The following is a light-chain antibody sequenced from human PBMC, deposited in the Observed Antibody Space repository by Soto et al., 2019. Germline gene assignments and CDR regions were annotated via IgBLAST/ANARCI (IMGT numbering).Light chain of an antibody. V-gene: IGKV3-20*01. Sequence: EIVLTQSPGTLSFSPGERATLSCRASQSISRNFLAWYQHKPGQAPRLLIYVASIRATGIPDRFSGSGSGTDFTLTSSRLEPEDFTVYYCQQYGNSPGTFGQGTKVEIK. CDR1: QSISRNF. CDR2: VAS. CDR3: QQYGNSPGT. J-gene: IGKJ1*01.